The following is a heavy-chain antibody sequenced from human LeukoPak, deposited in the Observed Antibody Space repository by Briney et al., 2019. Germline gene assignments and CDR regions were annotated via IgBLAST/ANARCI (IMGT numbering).Heavy chain of an antibody. CDR3: ARVGFAEATFAFDI. CDR2: IYHSGST. D-gene: IGHD3-10*01. J-gene: IGHJ3*02. CDR1: GGSVTSGGHY. V-gene: IGHV4-31*03. Sequence: SQTLSLTCTVSGGSVTSGGHYWSWIRQYPGRGLDWLGNIYHSGSTYYNPSLKSRVTISVDTSTNQFSLKLSSVSATDTAVYYCARVGFAEATFAFDIWGQGTLVTVSS.